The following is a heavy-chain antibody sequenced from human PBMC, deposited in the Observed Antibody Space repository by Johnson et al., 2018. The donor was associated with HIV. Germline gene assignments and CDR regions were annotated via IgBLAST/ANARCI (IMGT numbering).Heavy chain of an antibody. V-gene: IGHV3-66*02. D-gene: IGHD2-15*01. CDR1: GLTVSSNY. J-gene: IGHJ3*02. CDR2: IYSAGRT. CDR3: AKAGQLVAATSAFDI. Sequence: VQLVESGGGLVQPGGSLRLSCAASGLTVSSNYMNWVRQAPGKGLEWVSIIYSAGRTFYADSVKGRFTISRDNSENTVFLQMNSLRSEDTAVYYCAKAGQLVAATSAFDIWGQGTMVTVSS.